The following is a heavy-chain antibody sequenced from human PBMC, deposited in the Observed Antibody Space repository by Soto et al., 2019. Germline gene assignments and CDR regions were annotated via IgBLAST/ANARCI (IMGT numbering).Heavy chain of an antibody. CDR3: ARDTGNSFDY. Sequence: HVQLVQSGGELKKPGASVKVSCNTSGYTFNTYFITWVRQAPGQGLEWMGWISPHNGNTKYAEKFQGRVTMTADTITKTAYMELRHLRIDDTAVYYCARDTGNSFDYWGQGTPVTVSS. CDR2: ISPHNGNT. CDR1: GYTFNTYF. V-gene: IGHV1-18*01. J-gene: IGHJ4*02.